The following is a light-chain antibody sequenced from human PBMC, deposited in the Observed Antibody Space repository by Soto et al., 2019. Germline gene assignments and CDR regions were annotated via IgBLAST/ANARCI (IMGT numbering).Light chain of an antibody. J-gene: IGLJ1*01. CDR1: FSDVGGYDY. V-gene: IGLV2-14*01. Sequence: QSALTQPASVSGSPGQSIAISCTGTFSDVGGYDYVSWYQQHPDKAPKLMIHEVTKRPSGVSNRFSGPKSGNTASLTISGLQPEDEADYYCSSHTSGSTRVFGSGTKLTVL. CDR3: SSHTSGSTRV. CDR2: EVT.